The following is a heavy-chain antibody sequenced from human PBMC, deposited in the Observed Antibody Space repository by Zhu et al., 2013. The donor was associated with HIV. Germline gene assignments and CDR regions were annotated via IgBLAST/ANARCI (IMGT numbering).Heavy chain of an antibody. Sequence: QVHLVQSGAEVKKPGASVKVSCKASGYIFTSYGISWVRQAPGQGLEWMGWISGYNGKTNYVQKFQGRVTMTTDTSTSTAYMELRSLRSDDTAVYYCARHHNSGYYSYFDYWGQGTLVTVSS. V-gene: IGHV1-18*01. CDR1: GYIFTSYG. CDR2: ISGYNGKT. CDR3: ARHHNSGYYSYFDY. D-gene: IGHD3-22*01. J-gene: IGHJ4*02.